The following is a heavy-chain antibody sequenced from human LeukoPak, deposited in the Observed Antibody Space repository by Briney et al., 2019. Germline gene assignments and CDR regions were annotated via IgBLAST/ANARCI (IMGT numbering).Heavy chain of an antibody. CDR3: AKWGVATITSAPGIFYYYYGMDV. CDR1: GFSFRNYG. CDR2: ISGRGGSRT. D-gene: IGHD5-12*01. J-gene: IGHJ6*02. Sequence: SGGSLRLSCAASGFSFRNYGMNWVRQAPGKGLEWVSTISGRGGSRTYYADSVKGRFTISRDNSNNTLYLQMNSLRAEDTAVYYCAKWGVATITSAPGIFYYYYGMDVWGQGTTVTVSS. V-gene: IGHV3-23*01.